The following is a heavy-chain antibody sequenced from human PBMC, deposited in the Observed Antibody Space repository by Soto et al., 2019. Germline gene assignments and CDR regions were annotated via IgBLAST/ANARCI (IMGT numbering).Heavy chain of an antibody. D-gene: IGHD3-3*01. Sequence: SVKVSCKASGYTFTSDGMHWQCQAPGQRLEWMGWINAGNGNTKYSQKFQGRVTITRDTSASTAYMELSSLRSEDTAVYYCARWDLEWLSCLDYWGQGTLVTVSS. J-gene: IGHJ4*02. CDR3: ARWDLEWLSCLDY. V-gene: IGHV1-3*01. CDR1: GYTFTSDG. CDR2: INAGNGNT.